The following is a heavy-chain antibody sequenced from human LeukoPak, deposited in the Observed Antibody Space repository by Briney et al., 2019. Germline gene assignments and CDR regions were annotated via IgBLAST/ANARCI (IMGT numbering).Heavy chain of an antibody. D-gene: IGHD5-18*01. CDR2: ISGSGGST. CDR1: GFTFSSYA. Sequence: HTGGSLRLSCAASGFTFSSYAMSWVRQAPGKGLEWVSAISGSGGSTYYADSVKGRFTISRDNSKNTLYLKMNSLRAEDTAVYYCAKRGRGYSYGYSYGMDVWGQGTTVTVSS. J-gene: IGHJ6*02. V-gene: IGHV3-23*01. CDR3: AKRGRGYSYGYSYGMDV.